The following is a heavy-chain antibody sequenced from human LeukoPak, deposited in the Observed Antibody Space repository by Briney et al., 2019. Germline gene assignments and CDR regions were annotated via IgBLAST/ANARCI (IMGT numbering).Heavy chain of an antibody. CDR3: ARDTPAGSGSAI. D-gene: IGHD1-26*01. V-gene: IGHV3-30*04. CDR2: MSYDGGHI. Sequence: GGSLRLSCAASGFTFSTYAMRCVRQSPGKGLEWVAVMSYDGGHIYHAESVQVRFTISRDNSKISLYLQMHRLRAADTALYYCARDTPAGSGSAIWGQGTLVTVSS. CDR1: GFTFSTYA. J-gene: IGHJ4*02.